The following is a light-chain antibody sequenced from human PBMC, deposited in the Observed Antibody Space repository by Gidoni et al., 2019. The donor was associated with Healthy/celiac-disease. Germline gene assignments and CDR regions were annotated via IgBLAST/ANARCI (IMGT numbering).Light chain of an antibody. V-gene: IGKV1-5*01. CDR1: QRISSW. CDR2: YAS. Sequence: DIQMPQSPSTLSASVRDRVTIPCRASQRISSWLAWYQQKPGKAPKLLIYYASSLESGVPSRFSGSGSGTEFTLTISSLQPDDFATYYCQQYNSYLYTFGQGTKLEIK. CDR3: QQYNSYLYT. J-gene: IGKJ2*01.